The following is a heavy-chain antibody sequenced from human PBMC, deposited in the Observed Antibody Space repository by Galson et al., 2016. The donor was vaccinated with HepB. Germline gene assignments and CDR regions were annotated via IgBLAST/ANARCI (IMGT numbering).Heavy chain of an antibody. D-gene: IGHD6-13*01. Sequence: SLRLSCAGSGFTFNSYAMNWVRQAPGKGPEWVAAISRGGGSTYYADSVKGRFTISRDNSKNTLYLHMNGLRAEDTAVYYCARLRFSSSWYKDYWGQGTLVTVSS. V-gene: IGHV3-23*01. CDR2: ISRGGGST. J-gene: IGHJ4*02. CDR1: GFTFNSYA. CDR3: ARLRFSSSWYKDY.